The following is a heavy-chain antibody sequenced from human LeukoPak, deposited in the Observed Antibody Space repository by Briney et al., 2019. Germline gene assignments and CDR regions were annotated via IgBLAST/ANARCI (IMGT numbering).Heavy chain of an antibody. D-gene: IGHD2-2*01. J-gene: IGHJ6*02. CDR3: ARIKAVGVPVAIDAYYYYGMDV. V-gene: IGHV1-69*02. CDR1: GITFSKNC. Sequence: GASVKVSCKASGITFSKNCISWVRQAPGQGLEWMGRFIPMLGVAAYAHKFQGRITITEDRSANTAFMELSSLTSEDTAVYYCARIKAVGVPVAIDAYYYYGMDVWGQGTAVAVSS. CDR2: FIPMLGVA.